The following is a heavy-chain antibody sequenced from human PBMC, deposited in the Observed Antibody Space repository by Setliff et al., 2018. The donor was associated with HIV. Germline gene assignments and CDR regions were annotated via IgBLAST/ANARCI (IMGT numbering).Heavy chain of an antibody. CDR1: GGSFSGYY. CDR2: INHSGIT. CDR3: VREGVRRGLGSGSFRYRAYYFDQ. Sequence: PSETLSLTCAVYGGSFSGYYWTWIRQSPGKGLEWIGEINHSGITNYKPSLKSRVSISVDTSKNQFSLNLRSVTAADTAVYYCVREGVRRGLGSGSFRYRAYYFDQWGQGTLVTVSS. D-gene: IGHD3-10*01. J-gene: IGHJ4*02. V-gene: IGHV4-34*01.